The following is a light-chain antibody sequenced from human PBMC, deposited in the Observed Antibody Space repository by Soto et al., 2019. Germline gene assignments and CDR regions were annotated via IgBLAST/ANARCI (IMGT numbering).Light chain of an antibody. CDR3: QQYGSSGT. CDR2: GAS. V-gene: IGKV3-20*01. CDR1: QSVSNNY. Sequence: EIGLAPSPGPLSLSPGERGTLFFRASQSVSNNYLAWYQQKPGQAPRLLIYGASNRATGIPDRFSGSGSGTDFTLTISRLEPEDFAVYYCQQYGSSGTFGQGTKVDIK. J-gene: IGKJ1*01.